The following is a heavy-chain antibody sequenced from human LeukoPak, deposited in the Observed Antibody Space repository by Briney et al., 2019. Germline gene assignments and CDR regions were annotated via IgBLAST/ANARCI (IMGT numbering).Heavy chain of an antibody. V-gene: IGHV3-23*01. CDR1: GFTLSSYA. D-gene: IGHD3-9*01. CDR2: ISGSGGST. Sequence: PGVSLRLFCAASGFTLSSYAMSWVRQAQGKGLEWVSAISGSGGSTYYADSVKGRFTISRDNSKNTLYLQMNSLRAEDTAVYYCAKDQGHVLRYFDWFGNYYMDVWGKGTTVTVSS. CDR3: AKDQGHVLRYFDWFGNYYMDV. J-gene: IGHJ6*03.